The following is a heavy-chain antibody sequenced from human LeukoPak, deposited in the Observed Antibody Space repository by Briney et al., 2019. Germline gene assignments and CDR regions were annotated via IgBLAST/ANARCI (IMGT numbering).Heavy chain of an antibody. CDR2: IFHSGSA. D-gene: IGHD3-10*02. V-gene: IGHV4-59*11. Sequence: PSETLSLTCTVSGGSISSHYWAWIRQPPGKGLEWIAYIFHSGSADYSPSLKTRAAISVDTSTGQYSLKPSSVPAAGTAVYYCARGQCYYVPSGLGACYYMDVWGTGTTVTVSS. J-gene: IGHJ6*03. CDR1: GGSISSHY. CDR3: ARGQCYYVPSGLGACYYMDV.